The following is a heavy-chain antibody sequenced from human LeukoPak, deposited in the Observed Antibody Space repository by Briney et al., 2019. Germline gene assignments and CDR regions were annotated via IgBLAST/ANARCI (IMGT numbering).Heavy chain of an antibody. J-gene: IGHJ2*01. V-gene: IGHV4-59*08. Sequence: SETLSLTCSGSTDSINKFYWRWIRQPPGKGPEWIGYIFYSGITHYNPALNSRVTFSIDTSKNQSSVKLTSVTAADTAVYYCARHARSGVTAFGQFGYFDLWGRGTPVTVSS. D-gene: IGHD2-21*02. CDR1: TDSINKFY. CDR3: ARHARSGVTAFGQFGYFDL. CDR2: IFYSGIT.